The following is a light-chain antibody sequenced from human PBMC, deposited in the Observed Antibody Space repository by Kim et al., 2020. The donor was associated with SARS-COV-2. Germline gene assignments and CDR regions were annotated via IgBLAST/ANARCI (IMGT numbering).Light chain of an antibody. CDR3: QQYHTLPLT. J-gene: IGKJ4*01. V-gene: IGKV1-33*01. CDR2: DVS. Sequence: DIQMTQSPSPLSASVGDRVTITCQASQDIGNSVNWYQQKPGKAPEFLIYDVSNLEKGVPARFSGSGSGTDFTLTISSLQPEDYATYYCQQYHTLPLTFGGGTKVDIK. CDR1: QDIGNS.